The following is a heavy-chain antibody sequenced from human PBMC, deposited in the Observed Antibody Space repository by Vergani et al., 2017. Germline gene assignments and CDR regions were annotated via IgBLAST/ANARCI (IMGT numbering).Heavy chain of an antibody. Sequence: EVQLLESGGGLVQPGGSLRLSCAASGFTFSSYAMSWVRQAPGKGLEWVSAISGSGDSTYYEDSVKGRFTISRDKSKNTLYLQMNSLRAEDTAVYYCAKDRGRVPPYNWFDPWGQGTLVTVSS. V-gene: IGHV3-23*01. D-gene: IGHD3-16*01. CDR3: AKDRGRVPPYNWFDP. J-gene: IGHJ5*02. CDR2: ISGSGDST. CDR1: GFTFSSYA.